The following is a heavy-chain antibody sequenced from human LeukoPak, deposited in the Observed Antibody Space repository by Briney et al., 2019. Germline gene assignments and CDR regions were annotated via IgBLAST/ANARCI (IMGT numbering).Heavy chain of an antibody. CDR1: GYTFTSYY. J-gene: IGHJ6*03. CDR2: INPSGGSA. D-gene: IGHD5-18*01. Sequence: ASVKVSCKASGYTFTSYYIHWVRQAPGQGLEWMGLINPSGGSANYAQKFQGRVTMTRDTSTSTVYMELSSLRSEDTAVYYCAGSPQGDTAMDFYYYHYMDVWGKGTTVTISS. CDR3: AGSPQGDTAMDFYYYHYMDV. V-gene: IGHV1-46*01.